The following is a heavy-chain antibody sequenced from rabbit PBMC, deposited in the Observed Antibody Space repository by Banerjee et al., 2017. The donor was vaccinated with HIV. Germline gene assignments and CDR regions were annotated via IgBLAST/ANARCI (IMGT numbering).Heavy chain of an antibody. V-gene: IGHV1S47*01. J-gene: IGHJ4*01. D-gene: IGHD2-1*01. CDR1: GFDFSSYG. CDR2: IDTVLGST. CDR3: ARPLAPMTMALYL. Sequence: QEQLKESGGGLVQPGGSLTLSCKASGFDFSSYGVSWVRQAPGKGLELIGYIDTVLGSTYYATWVNGRFTISSHNAQNTLYLQLNSLTAADTATYFCARPLAPMTMALYLWGQGTLVTVS.